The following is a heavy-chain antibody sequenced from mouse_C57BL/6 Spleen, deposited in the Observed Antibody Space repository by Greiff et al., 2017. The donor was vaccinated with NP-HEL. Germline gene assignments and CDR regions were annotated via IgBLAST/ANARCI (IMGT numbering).Heavy chain of an antibody. D-gene: IGHD2-5*01. CDR1: GYTFTSYW. CDR2: IYPSDSET. Sequence: VQLQQSGAELVRPGSSVKLSCKASGYTFTSYWMDWVKQRPGQGLEWIGNIYPSDSETHYNQKFKDKATLTVDKSSSTAYMQLSSLTSEDSAVYYCARSRSNYASFAYWGQGTLVTVSA. CDR3: ARSRSNYASFAY. V-gene: IGHV1-61*01. J-gene: IGHJ3*01.